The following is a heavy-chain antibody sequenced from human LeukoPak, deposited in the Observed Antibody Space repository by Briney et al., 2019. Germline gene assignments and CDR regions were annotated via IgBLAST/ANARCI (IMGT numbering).Heavy chain of an antibody. D-gene: IGHD3-10*01. Sequence: SETLSLTCTVSGGSISSSSYYWGWIRQPPGKGLEWIGSIYYSGSTYYNPSLKSRVTISVDTSKNQFSLKLSSVTAADTAVYYCARMGDYYGSGSHLFDYWGQGTLVTVSS. CDR3: ARMGDYYGSGSHLFDY. V-gene: IGHV4-39*01. CDR2: IYYSGST. CDR1: GGSISSSSYY. J-gene: IGHJ4*02.